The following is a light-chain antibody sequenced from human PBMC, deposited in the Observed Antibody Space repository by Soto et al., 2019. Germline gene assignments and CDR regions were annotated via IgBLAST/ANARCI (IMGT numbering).Light chain of an antibody. Sequence: EIVLTQSPATLSLSPGERATLSCRASQSVSSYLAWYQQKPGQAPRLLIYDASNRATGIPARFSGSGSGTTFPLPISSLEPEDFAFYYCQQRSNWPPTFGGGTKVNIK. V-gene: IGKV3-11*01. CDR1: QSVSSY. CDR3: QQRSNWPPT. CDR2: DAS. J-gene: IGKJ4*01.